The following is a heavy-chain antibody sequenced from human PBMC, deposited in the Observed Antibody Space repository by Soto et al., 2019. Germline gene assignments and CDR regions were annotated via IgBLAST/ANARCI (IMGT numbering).Heavy chain of an antibody. CDR3: ARDYYAGSASYGFEF. J-gene: IGHJ3*01. D-gene: IGHD3-10*01. Sequence: QVHLVQSGAEVKKPGASVTVSCRASGYTFTGYYSHWVRQVPGQGLEWMGWINPNSGGANIAQKFQGWVTMTRDTSKTTTYMELSSLRSNDTAVYYCARDYYAGSASYGFEFWGQGTMVTVAA. CDR2: INPNSGGA. CDR1: GYTFTGYY. V-gene: IGHV1-2*04.